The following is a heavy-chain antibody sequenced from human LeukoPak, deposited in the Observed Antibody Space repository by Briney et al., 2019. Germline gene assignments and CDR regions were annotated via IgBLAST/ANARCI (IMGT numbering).Heavy chain of an antibody. CDR3: ARDANYHDSSVYYDAFDI. CDR2: ISGSGGST. Sequence: GGSLRFSCAASGFTFSSYALSWVRQAPGRGLEWVSAISGSGGSTYYADSVKGRFTISRDNSKNTLYLQMNSLRAEDTAVYYCARDANYHDSSVYYDAFDIWGQGTMVTVSS. V-gene: IGHV3-23*01. D-gene: IGHD3-22*01. J-gene: IGHJ3*02. CDR1: GFTFSSYA.